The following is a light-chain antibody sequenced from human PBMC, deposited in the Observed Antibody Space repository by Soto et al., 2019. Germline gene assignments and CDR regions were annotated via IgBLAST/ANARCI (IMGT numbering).Light chain of an antibody. V-gene: IGKV3-20*01. Sequence: EIVLTQSPGTLSLSPGERATLSCRASQSVSSSYLAWYQQKPGQAPRLLIYGASSRATGIPDRFSGSGSGTDFTLTISSLESEDFAVYYCQQYGNSPWTFGQGTKVDIK. CDR3: QQYGNSPWT. J-gene: IGKJ1*01. CDR2: GAS. CDR1: QSVSSSY.